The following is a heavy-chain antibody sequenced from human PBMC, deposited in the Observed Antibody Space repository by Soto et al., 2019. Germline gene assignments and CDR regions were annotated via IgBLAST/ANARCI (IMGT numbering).Heavy chain of an antibody. D-gene: IGHD2-15*01. CDR3: AKDQHVVVVGATLFDY. CDR1: GFTFSSYG. CDR2: ISYDGSNK. J-gene: IGHJ4*02. V-gene: IGHV3-30*18. Sequence: QVQLVESGGGVVQPGRSLRLSCAASGFTFSSYGMHWVRQAPGKGLEWVALISYDGSNKYYPDSVKGRFTISRDNSKNTLYLQMNSLRAEDRAVYYCAKDQHVVVVGATLFDYWGQGTLVTVSS.